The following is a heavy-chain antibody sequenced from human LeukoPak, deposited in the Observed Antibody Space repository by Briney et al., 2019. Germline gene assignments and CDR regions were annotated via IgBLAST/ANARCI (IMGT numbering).Heavy chain of an antibody. CDR3: ARGRVTYYDFWSGYSRTHYFDY. D-gene: IGHD3-3*01. CDR1: GGSFSGYY. CDR2: INHSGSP. Sequence: PSETLSLTCAVCGGSFSGYYWSWIRQPPGKGQELIGEINHSGSPNYNPSLKSRLTISVDTSKNQFSLKLSSVTAAETAVYYCARGRVTYYDFWSGYSRTHYFDYWGQGTLVTVSS. V-gene: IGHV4-34*01. J-gene: IGHJ4*02.